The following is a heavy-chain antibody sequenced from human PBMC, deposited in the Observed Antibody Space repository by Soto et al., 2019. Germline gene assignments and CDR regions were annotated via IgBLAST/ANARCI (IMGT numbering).Heavy chain of an antibody. Sequence: ASVKVSCKAPGDTFSSYASSWVRQAPGQGLEWMGGIITIFSTTNYAQKFQGRVTITADESTSTAYMELSSLSSEDTAVYYCARETGFWNRNYHISGYIDYWGQGTLVTVCS. V-gene: IGHV1-69*13. J-gene: IGHJ4*02. CDR3: ARETGFWNRNYHISGYIDY. D-gene: IGHD1-7*01. CDR1: GDTFSSYA. CDR2: IITIFSTT.